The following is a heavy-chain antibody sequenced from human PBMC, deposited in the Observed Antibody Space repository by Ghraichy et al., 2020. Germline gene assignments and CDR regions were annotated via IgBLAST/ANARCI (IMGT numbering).Heavy chain of an antibody. CDR3: AREGDDAYGSFDY. D-gene: IGHD3-10*01. Sequence: SQTLSLTCTVSGVSMSSVGYYWSWIRQHPGKGLEWIAYMYDSGSTYYNPSLKGRVSISVDMSRNQFSLKLRSVTAADTAVYYCAREGDDAYGSFDYWGQGTLVTVSS. J-gene: IGHJ4*02. CDR1: GVSMSSVGYY. CDR2: MYDSGST. V-gene: IGHV4-31*03.